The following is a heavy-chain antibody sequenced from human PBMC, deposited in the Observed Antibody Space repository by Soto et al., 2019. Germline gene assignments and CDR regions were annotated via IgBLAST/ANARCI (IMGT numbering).Heavy chain of an antibody. D-gene: IGHD5-12*01. J-gene: IGHJ4*02. CDR2: ISSSGSTI. Sequence: GGSLRLFCAASGFTFSYYYMSWIRKAHGKGLEWDSYISSSGSTIYYADSVKGRFAISRDNAKNSLYLLMNRLRAEDTAVYYCARYIVAPGLFDYWGQGTLVTVSS. V-gene: IGHV3-11*01. CDR3: ARYIVAPGLFDY. CDR1: GFTFSYYY.